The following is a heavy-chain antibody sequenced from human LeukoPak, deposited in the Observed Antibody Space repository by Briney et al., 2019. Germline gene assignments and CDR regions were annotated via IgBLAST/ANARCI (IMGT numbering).Heavy chain of an antibody. Sequence: GGSLRLSCAASGFTFSSYWMSWVRQAPGKGLEWVANIKQDGSEKYYVDSVKGRFTISRDNAKNSLYLQMNSLRAEDTAVYYCASGYCSSTSCHRGAAFDIWGQGTMVTVSS. J-gene: IGHJ3*02. CDR3: ASGYCSSTSCHRGAAFDI. CDR1: GFTFSSYW. D-gene: IGHD2-2*03. V-gene: IGHV3-7*01. CDR2: IKQDGSEK.